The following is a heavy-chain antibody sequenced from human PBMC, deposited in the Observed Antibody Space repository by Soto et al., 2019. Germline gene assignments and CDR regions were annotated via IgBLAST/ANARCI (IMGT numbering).Heavy chain of an antibody. Sequence: ASVKVSCKASGFTFTSSAVQWVRQARGQRLEWIGWIAVGSGNTNYAQKFQERVTITRDMSTSTAYMELSSLRSEDTAVYYCAAVPTNHYDFWDYWGQGTLVTVSS. J-gene: IGHJ4*02. CDR1: GFTFTSSA. CDR2: IAVGSGNT. V-gene: IGHV1-58*01. D-gene: IGHD3-3*01. CDR3: AAVPTNHYDFWDY.